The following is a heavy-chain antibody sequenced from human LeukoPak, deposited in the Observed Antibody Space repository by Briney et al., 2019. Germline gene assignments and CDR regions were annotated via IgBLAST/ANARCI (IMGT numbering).Heavy chain of an antibody. J-gene: IGHJ5*02. CDR3: ARDQGYGDSVNWFDP. CDR1: GFTFSSYS. Sequence: GGSLRLXCAASGFTFSSYSMNWVRQAPGKELEWVSSISSSSSYIYYADSVKGRFTISRDNAKNSLYLQMNSLRAEDTAVYYCARDQGYGDSVNWFDPWGQGTLVTVSS. CDR2: ISSSSSYI. V-gene: IGHV3-21*01. D-gene: IGHD4-17*01.